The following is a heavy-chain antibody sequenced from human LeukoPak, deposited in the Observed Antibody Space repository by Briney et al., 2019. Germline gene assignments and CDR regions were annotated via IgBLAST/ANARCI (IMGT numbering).Heavy chain of an antibody. CDR3: ARGVLYGSGSYAFDI. J-gene: IGHJ3*02. Sequence: RGSLRLSCVRSGFSLSTYDMGWVRQTPGKGLEWVSAISTTGGYTEDADSVKGRFTISRDNAKNSLYLHMNSLRAEDTAVYYCARGVLYGSGSYAFDIWGQGTMVTVSS. CDR1: GFSLSTYD. CDR2: ISTTGGYT. V-gene: IGHV3-21*01. D-gene: IGHD3-10*01.